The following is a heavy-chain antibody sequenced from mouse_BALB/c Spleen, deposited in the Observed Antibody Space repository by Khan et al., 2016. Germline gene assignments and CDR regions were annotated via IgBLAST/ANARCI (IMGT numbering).Heavy chain of an antibody. CDR1: GYSFTGYY. Sequence: LVKTGASVKISCKASGYSFTGYYMHWVKQSHGKSLEWIGYISCYNGATSYNQKFKGKATFTVDTSSSTAYMQFNSLTSEDSAVYCCAKGAYYGNSVAYWGQGTLVTVSA. CDR2: ISCYNGAT. D-gene: IGHD2-10*01. V-gene: IGHV1S34*01. CDR3: AKGAYYGNSVAY. J-gene: IGHJ3*01.